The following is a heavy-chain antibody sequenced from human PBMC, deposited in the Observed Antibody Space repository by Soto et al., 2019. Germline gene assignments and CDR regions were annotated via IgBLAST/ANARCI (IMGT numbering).Heavy chain of an antibody. J-gene: IGHJ6*02. CDR2: IYHSGST. CDR3: ARAASEAVAGKRGMDV. V-gene: IGHV4-4*02. Sequence: SETLSLTCAVSGGSISSSNCWSWVRQPPGKGLEWIGEIYHSGSTNYNPSLKSRVTISVDKSKNQFSLKLSSVTAADTAVYYCARAASEAVAGKRGMDVWGQGTTVTVSS. CDR1: GGSISSSNC. D-gene: IGHD6-19*01.